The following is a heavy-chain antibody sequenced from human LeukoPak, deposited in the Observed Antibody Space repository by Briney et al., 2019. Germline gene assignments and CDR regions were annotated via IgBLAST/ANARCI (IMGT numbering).Heavy chain of an antibody. V-gene: IGHV1-69*04. Sequence: SVKVSCKASGGTSNRHAISWVRQAPGQGLEWMGRIISNLGTTNRAQKFQDRVTLTADKSTNTAYMELTSLTSDDTAIYYCATTNDGGGYQWGDFFDYWGQGTLVTVSS. CDR3: ATTNDGGGYQWGDFFDY. CDR1: GGTSNRHA. J-gene: IGHJ4*02. CDR2: IISNLGTT. D-gene: IGHD3-22*01.